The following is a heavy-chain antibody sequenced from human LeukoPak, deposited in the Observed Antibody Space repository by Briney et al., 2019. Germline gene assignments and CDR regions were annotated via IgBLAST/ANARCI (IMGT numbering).Heavy chain of an antibody. Sequence: ASVKVSCKASGGTFSSYVISWVRQAPGQGFEWMGNITPIFGTANYAQKFQGRVTITADESTSTAYMELSSLRSEDTAVYYCAREALAALYDFWSSGGVGWFDPWGQGTLVTVSS. D-gene: IGHD3-3*01. CDR2: ITPIFGTA. CDR3: AREALAALYDFWSSGGVGWFDP. V-gene: IGHV1-69*13. CDR1: GGTFSSYV. J-gene: IGHJ5*02.